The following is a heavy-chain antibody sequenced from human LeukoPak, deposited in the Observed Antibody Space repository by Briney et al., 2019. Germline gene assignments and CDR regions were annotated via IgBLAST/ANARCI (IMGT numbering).Heavy chain of an antibody. V-gene: IGHV3-21*01. CDR2: ISSSSSYI. J-gene: IGHJ4*02. CDR3: ARERGYSSDY. Sequence: GGSLRLSCVASGFTVSSNYMSWVRQAPGKGLEWVSSISSSSSYIYYADSVKGRFTISRDNAKNSLYLQMNSLRAEDTAVYYCARERGYSSDYWGQGTLVTVSS. D-gene: IGHD5-18*01. CDR1: GFTVSSNY.